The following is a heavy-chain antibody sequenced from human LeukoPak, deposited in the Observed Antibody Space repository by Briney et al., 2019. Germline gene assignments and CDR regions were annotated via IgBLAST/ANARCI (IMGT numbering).Heavy chain of an antibody. J-gene: IGHJ4*02. CDR2: IYYSGST. V-gene: IGHV4-30-4*08. CDR1: DGSISNYY. D-gene: IGHD2-21*01. CDR3: ASFYQAYYFDY. Sequence: SETLSLTCSVFDGSISNYYWSWIRQPPGKGLEWIGYIYYSGSTYYNPSLKSRVTISVDTSKNQFSLKLSSVTAADTAVYYCASFYQAYYFDYWGQGTLVTVSS.